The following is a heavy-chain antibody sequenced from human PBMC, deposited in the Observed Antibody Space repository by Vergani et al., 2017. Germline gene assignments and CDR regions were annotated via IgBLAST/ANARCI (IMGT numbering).Heavy chain of an antibody. D-gene: IGHD3-10*01. CDR1: GFTFSSYA. J-gene: IGHJ6*03. Sequence: EVQLVESGGGLVQPGGSLRLSCAASGFTFSSYAMSWVRQAPGKGLEWVSAISGSGGSTYYEDSVKGRFTIARDNSNNTLNLQMNSLRAEDTAVYDCAKGGADMVRGVIIPHYYYYYMDVWGKGTTVTVSS. CDR3: AKGGADMVRGVIIPHYYYYYMDV. V-gene: IGHV3-23*04. CDR2: ISGSGGST.